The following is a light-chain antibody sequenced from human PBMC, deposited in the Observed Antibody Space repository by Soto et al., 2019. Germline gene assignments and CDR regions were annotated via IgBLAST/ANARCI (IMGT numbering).Light chain of an antibody. CDR1: QSVNVD. V-gene: IGKV3-15*01. CDR3: QQYNSWPLA. Sequence: ERGMTQSLATLAVSPGQRATLSCRARQSVNVDLAWYQQRPGQAPRLLIFGATNRAADVPARFSGSGSGTDFTLTINSLQPDDVAIYYCQQYNSWPLAFGGGTKVDIK. CDR2: GAT. J-gene: IGKJ4*01.